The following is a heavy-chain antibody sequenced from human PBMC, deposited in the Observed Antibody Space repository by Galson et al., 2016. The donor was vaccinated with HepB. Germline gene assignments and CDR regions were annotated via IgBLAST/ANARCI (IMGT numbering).Heavy chain of an antibody. CDR3: AIGCGSYFHWYFEL. Sequence: SLRLSCAASGFSFSSYAMSWVRQAPGKGLEWVSVMSGSGVSTYYADSVKGRVTISRDKLKNTLYLQTDNLRAEDTAVYYCAIGCGSYFHWYFELWGRGSLVTVSS. V-gene: IGHV3-23*01. CDR1: GFSFSSYA. D-gene: IGHD1-26*01. J-gene: IGHJ2*01. CDR2: MSGSGVST.